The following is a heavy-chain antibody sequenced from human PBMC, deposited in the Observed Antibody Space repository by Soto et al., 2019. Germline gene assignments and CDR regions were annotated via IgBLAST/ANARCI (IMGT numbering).Heavy chain of an antibody. V-gene: IGHV3-23*01. Sequence: EVQLLESGGGLVQPGGSLRLSCAASGFTFSSFAMNWVRQAPGKGLEWVSGVSGGGDATFYADSVKGRFTISRVQSKNTLYLQMISLRAEDTAVYYCVKKIAVTTTSGAYWYFDVWGRGTLVTVSS. CDR2: VSGGGDAT. J-gene: IGHJ2*01. CDR1: GFTFSSFA. D-gene: IGHD1-26*01. CDR3: VKKIAVTTTSGAYWYFDV.